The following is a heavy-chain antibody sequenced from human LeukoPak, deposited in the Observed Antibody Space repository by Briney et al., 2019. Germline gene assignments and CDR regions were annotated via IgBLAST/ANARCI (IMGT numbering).Heavy chain of an antibody. Sequence: SVKVSCKASGGTFSSYAISWVRQAPGQGLEWMGGIIPIFGTANYAQKFQGRVTITADKSTSTAYMELSSLRSEDTAVYYCARGVYLRGVITPNDYWGQGTLVTVSS. J-gene: IGHJ4*02. CDR1: GGTFSSYA. V-gene: IGHV1-69*06. D-gene: IGHD3-10*01. CDR2: IIPIFGTA. CDR3: ARGVYLRGVITPNDY.